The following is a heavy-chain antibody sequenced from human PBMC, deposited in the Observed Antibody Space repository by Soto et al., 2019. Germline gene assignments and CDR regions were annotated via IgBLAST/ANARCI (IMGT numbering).Heavy chain of an antibody. CDR2: INAGNGKT. D-gene: IGHD2-15*01. CDR1: GYSFTTFA. Sequence: QVHLVQSGAEMEKPGASVKVSCKASGYSFTTFAIHWVRQAPGQGLEWLGWINAGNGKTKSSHKSQSRVTLTSEPPATTAYTELSSLSSEDTAVYCFARIGRSISEGGRYLFYSGLDVWGQGTTVTVSS. CDR3: ARIGRSISEGGRYLFYSGLDV. J-gene: IGHJ6*02. V-gene: IGHV1-3*01.